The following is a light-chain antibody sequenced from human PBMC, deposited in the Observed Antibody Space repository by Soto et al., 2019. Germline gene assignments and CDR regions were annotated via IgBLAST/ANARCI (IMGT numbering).Light chain of an antibody. V-gene: IGKV3-20*01. CDR3: QQYGSSPCT. J-gene: IGKJ2*02. CDR1: QTVSSNY. CDR2: GAS. Sequence: EMVLTQSPGTLSLSPGERATLSCRASQTVSSNYLAWYRQKPSQAPRLLIDGASSRATGIPDRVSGSGSGTDFTLTISRLEPEAFAVYYCQQYGSSPCTFGQGTKLEIK.